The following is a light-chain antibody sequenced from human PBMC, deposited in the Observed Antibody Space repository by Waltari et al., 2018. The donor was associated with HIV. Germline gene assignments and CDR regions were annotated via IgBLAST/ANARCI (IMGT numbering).Light chain of an antibody. CDR2: DDS. Sequence: SYVLTQPPSVYVAPGKTARITCGGNNIGRKSVHWYQQKPGKAPVLVIYDDSDRPSGIPERFSGSNSGNTATLTISRVEAGDEADYYCQVWDSSSDLWVFGGGTKLTVL. V-gene: IGLV3-21*04. J-gene: IGLJ3*02. CDR1: NIGRKS. CDR3: QVWDSSSDLWV.